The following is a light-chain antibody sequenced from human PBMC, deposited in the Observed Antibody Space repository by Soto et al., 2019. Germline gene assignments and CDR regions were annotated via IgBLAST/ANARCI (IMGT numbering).Light chain of an antibody. V-gene: IGKV3-11*01. J-gene: IGKJ5*01. Sequence: EIVLTQYPATLSLSPGERATLSCRASQSVTSLAWYQQKPGQAPRLLIYDASTWATGVPARFSGSGSGTDFTLTISSLESDDFAVYYCQQRSNWPITFGQGTRLEIK. CDR1: QSVTS. CDR2: DAS. CDR3: QQRSNWPIT.